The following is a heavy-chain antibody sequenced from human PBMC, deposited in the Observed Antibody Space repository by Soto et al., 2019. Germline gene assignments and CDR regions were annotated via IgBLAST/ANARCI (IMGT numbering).Heavy chain of an antibody. CDR3: AREATVTPYWYFDL. V-gene: IGHV1-18*01. D-gene: IGHD4-17*01. CDR2: ISAYNGNT. J-gene: IGHJ2*01. Sequence: ASVKVSCKASGYTFTSYGISWVRQAPGQGLEWMGWISAYNGNTNYAQKIQGRVTMTTDTSTSTAYMELRSLRSDDTAVYYCAREATVTPYWYFDLWGRGTLVTVSS. CDR1: GYTFTSYG.